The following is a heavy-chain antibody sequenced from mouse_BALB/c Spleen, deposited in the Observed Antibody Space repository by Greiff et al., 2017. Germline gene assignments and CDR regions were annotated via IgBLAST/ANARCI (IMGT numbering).Heavy chain of an antibody. Sequence: DVQLQESGAELVKPGASVKLSCTASGFNIKDTYMHWVKQRPEQGLEWIGRIDPANGNTKYDPKFQGKATITADTSSNTAYLQLSSLTSEDTAVYYCARRDFFDYWGQGTTLTVSS. J-gene: IGHJ2*01. D-gene: IGHD3-3*01. CDR2: IDPANGNT. V-gene: IGHV14-3*02. CDR1: GFNIKDTY. CDR3: ARRDFFDY.